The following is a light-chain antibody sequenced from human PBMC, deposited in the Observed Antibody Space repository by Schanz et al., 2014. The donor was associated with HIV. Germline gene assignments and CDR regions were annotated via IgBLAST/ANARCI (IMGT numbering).Light chain of an antibody. J-gene: IGLJ2*01. CDR1: SSDVGSYNL. V-gene: IGLV2-23*02. CDR3: CSYAGSSTYVV. CDR2: EVT. Sequence: QSVLTQPASVSGSPGQSITISCTGTSSDVGSYNLVSWYRQHPGKAPKLMIYEVTRRPSGLSNRFSGSKSGNTASLTISGLQAEDEADYYCCSYAGSSTYVVFGGGTKLTVL.